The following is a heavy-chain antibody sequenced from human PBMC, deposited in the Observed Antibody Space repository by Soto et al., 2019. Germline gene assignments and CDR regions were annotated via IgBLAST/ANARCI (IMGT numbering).Heavy chain of an antibody. V-gene: IGHV5-51*01. J-gene: IGHJ5*02. Sequence: PGESLKISCRTSGYKFTSSWIAWVRQMPGKGLEWMGIIFPSDSDTRYSPSFQGQVTISADRSTSTVFLQWASLKASDTAVYFCARKDQSGYVNWLDTWGQGTRVTVSA. D-gene: IGHD3-22*01. CDR3: ARKDQSGYVNWLDT. CDR2: IFPSDSDT. CDR1: GYKFTSSW.